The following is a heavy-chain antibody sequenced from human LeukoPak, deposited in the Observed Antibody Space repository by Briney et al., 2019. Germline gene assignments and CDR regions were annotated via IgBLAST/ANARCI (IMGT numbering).Heavy chain of an antibody. V-gene: IGHV1-8*03. J-gene: IGHJ4*02. CDR2: MNPNSGNT. CDR1: GYTFTGYY. Sequence: ASVKVSCKASGYTFTGYYMHWVRQAPGQGLEWMGWMNPNSGNTGYAQKFQGRVTITRNTSISTAYMELSSLRSEDTAVYYCARGRRRVLDYWGQGTLVTVSS. CDR3: ARGRRRVLDY.